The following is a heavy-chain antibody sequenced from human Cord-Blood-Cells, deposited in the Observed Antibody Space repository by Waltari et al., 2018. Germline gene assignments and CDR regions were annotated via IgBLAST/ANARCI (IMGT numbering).Heavy chain of an antibody. J-gene: IGHJ3*02. CDR3: ARKDTAMVFSAFDI. V-gene: IGHV4-34*01. CDR1: GGSFSGYY. CDR2: INQSGST. D-gene: IGHD5-18*01. Sequence: QVQLQQWGAGLLKPSETLSLTCAVYGGSFSGYYWSWIRQPPGKGLEWIGEINQSGSTNYNPSLKSRVTISVDPSKNQFSLKLSSGTAADTAVYYCARKDTAMVFSAFDIWGQGTMVTVSS.